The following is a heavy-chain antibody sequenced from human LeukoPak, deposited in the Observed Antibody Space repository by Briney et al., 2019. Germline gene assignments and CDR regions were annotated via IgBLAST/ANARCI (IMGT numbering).Heavy chain of an antibody. Sequence: GESLQISCKGSGSIFTNYWIGWGRQLPGKGVEWMGNIYPCDSDTRYSPSFQGQVTISADKSISTAYLQWSSLKASDTAMYYCATKGGGSTGYLNAFDIWGQGTKVTVSS. CDR3: ATKGGGSTGYLNAFDI. D-gene: IGHD3-22*01. CDR1: GSIFTNYW. J-gene: IGHJ3*02. CDR2: IYPCDSDT. V-gene: IGHV5-51*01.